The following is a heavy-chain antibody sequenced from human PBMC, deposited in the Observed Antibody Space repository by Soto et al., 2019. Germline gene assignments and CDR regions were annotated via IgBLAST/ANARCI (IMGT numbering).Heavy chain of an antibody. CDR1: GGSISSSTYY. V-gene: IGHV4-61*01. CDR2: IYHSGST. J-gene: IGHJ4*02. Sequence: SETLSLTCTVSGGSISSSTYYWSWIRQPPGKGLEWIGYIYHSGSTNYNPSLKSRVTISVDTSKNQFSLKLSSVTAADTAVYYCARDVPLSIAAAGDTDYWGQGTLVTVSS. CDR3: ARDVPLSIAAAGDTDY. D-gene: IGHD6-13*01.